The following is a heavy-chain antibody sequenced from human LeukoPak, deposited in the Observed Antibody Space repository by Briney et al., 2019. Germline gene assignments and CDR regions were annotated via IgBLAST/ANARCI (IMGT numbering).Heavy chain of an antibody. CDR2: INHSGST. V-gene: IGHV4-34*01. J-gene: IGHJ4*02. D-gene: IGHD3-22*01. CDR1: GGSFSGYY. Sequence: PSETLSLTCAVYGGSFSGYYWSWIRQPPGKGLEWIGEINHSGSTNYNPSLKSRVTISVDTSKNQLSLKLSSVTAADTAVYYCARVTPGYYDSSGYYYYFDYWGQGTLVTVSS. CDR3: ARVTPGYYDSSGYYYYFDY.